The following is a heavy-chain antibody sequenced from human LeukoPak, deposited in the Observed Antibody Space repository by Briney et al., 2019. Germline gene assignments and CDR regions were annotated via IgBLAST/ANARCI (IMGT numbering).Heavy chain of an antibody. CDR1: GGSISSGSYY. J-gene: IGHJ4*02. V-gene: IGHV4-61*02. CDR2: IYTSGST. Sequence: PSQTLSLTCTVSGGSISSGSYYWSWIRQPAGKGLEWIGRIYTSGSTNYNPSLKRRVSISVDTSKNHFSLKLSSVTAADTAVYYCASDLLGNFDYWGQGTLVTVSS. CDR3: ASDLLGNFDY.